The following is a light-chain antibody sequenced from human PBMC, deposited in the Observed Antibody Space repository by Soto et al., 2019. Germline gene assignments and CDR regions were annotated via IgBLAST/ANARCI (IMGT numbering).Light chain of an antibody. CDR2: DAS. CDR1: QSVSSSY. CDR3: QQRSNWPPWT. V-gene: IGKV3D-20*02. J-gene: IGKJ1*01. Sequence: EIVLTQSPGTLSLSPGERATLSCRASQSVSSSYLAWYQQKPGQAPRLLIYDASSRPTDIPARFSGSGSGTDFTLTISSLEPEDFAVYYCQQRSNWPPWTFGQGTKVDIK.